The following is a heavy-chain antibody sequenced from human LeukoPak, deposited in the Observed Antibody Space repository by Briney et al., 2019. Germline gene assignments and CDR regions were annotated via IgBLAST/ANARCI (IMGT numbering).Heavy chain of an antibody. CDR3: ASPGDLGVPDAFDI. CDR2: IYYSGST. V-gene: IGHV4-59*01. D-gene: IGHD3-16*01. Sequence: SETLSLTCTVSGVSISSYYWSWIRQPPGKGLEWIGYIYYSGSTNYNPSLKSRVTISVDTSKNQFSLKLSSVTAADTAVYYCASPGDLGVPDAFDIWGQGTLATVSS. J-gene: IGHJ4*02. CDR1: GVSISSYY.